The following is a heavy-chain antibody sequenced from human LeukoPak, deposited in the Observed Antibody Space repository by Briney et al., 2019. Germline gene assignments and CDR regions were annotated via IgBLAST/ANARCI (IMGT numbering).Heavy chain of an antibody. CDR1: GFPFSVFE. CDR3: TRLAVATPGVDP. D-gene: IGHD2-21*01. V-gene: IGHV3-48*03. CDR2: ISSSGTTT. Sequence: PGGSLRLSCAASGFPFSVFEMYWVRQAPGKGLEWVSYISSSGTTTYYADSVKGRFTISRDNAMSSLYLQMNSLRAEDTAVYYCTRLAVATPGVDPWRQGTLVTVSS. J-gene: IGHJ5*02.